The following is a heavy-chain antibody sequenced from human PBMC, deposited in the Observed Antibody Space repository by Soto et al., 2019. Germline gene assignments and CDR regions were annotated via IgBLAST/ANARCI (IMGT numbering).Heavy chain of an antibody. V-gene: IGHV4-59*01. J-gene: IGHJ3*02. CDR3: ARPLRGGDAFDI. D-gene: IGHD3-10*01. CDR2: IYYSGST. CDR1: GGSISSYY. Sequence: QVQLQESGPGLVKPSETLSLTCTVSGGSISSYYWSWIRQPPGKGLEWIGYIYYSGSTNYNPSLKSRVTISVDTSKNQFSLKLSSVTAADTAVYYCARPLRGGDAFDIWGQGTMVTVSS.